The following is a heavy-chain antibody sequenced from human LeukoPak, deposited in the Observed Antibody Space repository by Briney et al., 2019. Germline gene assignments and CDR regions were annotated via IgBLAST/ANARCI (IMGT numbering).Heavy chain of an antibody. D-gene: IGHD1-14*01. J-gene: IGHJ4*02. V-gene: IGHV3-11*04. CDR2: ISSSGSAI. CDR1: GFTFSDSY. Sequence: GGSLRLSCAASGFTFSDSYMNWIRQAPGKGLEWVSYISSSGSAIYYADSVKGRFTISRDNAKNSLYLQMNSLRADDTAVYYCARVGRNHFDYWGQGTLVTVSS. CDR3: ARVGRNHFDY.